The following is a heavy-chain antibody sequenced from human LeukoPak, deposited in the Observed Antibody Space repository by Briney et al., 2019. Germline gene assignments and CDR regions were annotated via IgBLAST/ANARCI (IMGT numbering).Heavy chain of an antibody. J-gene: IGHJ5*02. CDR1: GGTFSSYA. CDR2: IIPIFGTA. V-gene: IGHV1-69*01. Sequence: SVKVSCKASGGTFSSYAISWVRQAPGQGLEWMGGIIPIFGTANYAQKFQGRVTITADESTSTAYMELSSLRSEDTAVYYCARDLIGDDSSGYNAPNGFDPWGQGTLVTVSS. CDR3: ARDLIGDDSSGYNAPNGFDP. D-gene: IGHD3-22*01.